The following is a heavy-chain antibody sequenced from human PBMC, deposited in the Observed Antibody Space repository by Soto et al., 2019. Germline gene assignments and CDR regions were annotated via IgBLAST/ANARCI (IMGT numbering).Heavy chain of an antibody. V-gene: IGHV3-23*01. J-gene: IGHJ6*02. D-gene: IGHD3-10*01. CDR3: AKGLRRLLRTQYYYGLDV. CDR2: ISGSGGST. Sequence: RLSCAASGFTFSPYAMSWVRQAPGKGLEWVSSISGSGGSTHYADSVKGRFTVSRDNSKRALSLQMSSLREEDTATYYCAKGLRRLLRTQYYYGLDVWGRGTTVTVYS. CDR1: GFTFSPYA.